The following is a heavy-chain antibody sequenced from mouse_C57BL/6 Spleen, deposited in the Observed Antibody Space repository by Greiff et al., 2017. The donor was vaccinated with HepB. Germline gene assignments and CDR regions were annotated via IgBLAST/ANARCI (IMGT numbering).Heavy chain of an antibody. D-gene: IGHD1-1*01. CDR1: GFTFSSYT. CDR2: ISGGGGNT. CDR3: ARRYYGSREDWYFDV. V-gene: IGHV5-9*01. J-gene: IGHJ1*03. Sequence: EVKVEESGGGLVKPGGSLKLSCAASGFTFSSYTMSWVRQTPEKRLEWVATISGGGGNTYYPDSVKGRFTISRDNAKNTLYLQMSSLRSEDTALYYCARRYYGSREDWYFDVWGTGTTVTVSS.